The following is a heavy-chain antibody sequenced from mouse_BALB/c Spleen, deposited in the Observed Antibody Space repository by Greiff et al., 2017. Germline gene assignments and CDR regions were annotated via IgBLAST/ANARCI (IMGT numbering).Heavy chain of an antibody. Sequence: QVQLKESGAELARPGASVKLSCKASGYTFTSYWMQWVKQRPGQGLEWIGAIHPGDGDTRYTQKFKGKATLTADKSSSTAYMQLSSLASEDSAVYYCARDWDDDYWGQGTTLTVSS. CDR2: IHPGDGDT. V-gene: IGHV1-87*01. CDR3: ARDWDDDY. D-gene: IGHD4-1*01. CDR1: GYTFTSYW. J-gene: IGHJ2*01.